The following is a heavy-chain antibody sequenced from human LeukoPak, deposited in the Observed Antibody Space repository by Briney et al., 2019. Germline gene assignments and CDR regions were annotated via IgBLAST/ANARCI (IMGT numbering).Heavy chain of an antibody. CDR3: AKPSDDILSGYLYYYYMDV. CDR1: GFTFSNSD. J-gene: IGHJ6*03. CDR2: TRYDGSNI. D-gene: IGHD3-9*01. Sequence: GGSLRLSCAASGFTFSNSDMHWVRQGPGKGLEWVAFTRYDGSNIQYADSVKGRFTISRDNSKNTLFLQMSSLRREDTAVYYCAKPSDDILSGYLYYYYMDVWGKGTTVTVSS. V-gene: IGHV3-30*02.